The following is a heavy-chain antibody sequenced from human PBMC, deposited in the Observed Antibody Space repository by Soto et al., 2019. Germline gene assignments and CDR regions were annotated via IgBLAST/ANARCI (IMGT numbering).Heavy chain of an antibody. V-gene: IGHV5-51*01. J-gene: IGHJ4*02. CDR1: GYSFSTHW. CDR3: ARQRWDTSGYYSGPFDY. CDR2: IYPGDPDT. Sequence: EPLKISCKASGYSFSTHWIGWVRQMPGKGLEWMGIIYPGDPDTRYSPSFQGQVTISADKSINTAYLQWSSLRASDTAMYYCARQRWDTSGYYSGPFDYWGQGALVTVSS. D-gene: IGHD3-22*01.